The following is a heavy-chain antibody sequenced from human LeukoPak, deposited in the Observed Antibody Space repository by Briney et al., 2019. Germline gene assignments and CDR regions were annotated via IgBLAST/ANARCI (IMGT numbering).Heavy chain of an antibody. V-gene: IGHV4-34*01. Sequence: PSETLSLTCAVSGGSFSSYYWSWIRQPPGKGLEWVGGIGYRGSINYNPSLKSRVTISVDTSKNQFSLRLSSVTAADTAVYYCVRHRGDSSSSEHWGQGTLVTVSS. CDR3: VRHRGDSSSSEH. CDR1: GGSFSSYY. J-gene: IGHJ4*02. D-gene: IGHD6-6*01. CDR2: IGYRGSI.